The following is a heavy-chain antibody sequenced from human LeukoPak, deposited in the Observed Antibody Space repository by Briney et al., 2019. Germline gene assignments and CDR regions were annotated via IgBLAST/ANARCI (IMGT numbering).Heavy chain of an antibody. V-gene: IGHV3-30*01. D-gene: IGHD6-13*01. CDR1: GFTFSSYA. CDR3: AGSPKYSSSWFEYFQH. Sequence: GGSLRLSCAASGFTFSSYAMHWVRQAPGKGLEWVAAISHDGSNEYHADSVKGRFTISRDNSKNTVYLQMNSLRAEDTAVYFCAGSPKYSSSWFEYFQHWGQGTLVTVSS. CDR2: ISHDGSNE. J-gene: IGHJ1*01.